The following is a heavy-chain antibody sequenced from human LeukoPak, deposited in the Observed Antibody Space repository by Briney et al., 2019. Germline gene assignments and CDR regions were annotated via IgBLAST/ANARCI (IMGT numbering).Heavy chain of an antibody. Sequence: PWGSLRLSCAASGFTFTHYAMHWVRQTPGKGLEWVAVIFYDGTIQYYSDSVRGRLIVSRDNPKNTLYLQMNSLRAEDTAVYYCARDPRGPAGYDSPARDTFDYWGQGTLVTVSS. V-gene: IGHV3-30*03. CDR2: IFYDGTIQ. CDR3: ARDPRGPAGYDSPARDTFDY. CDR1: GFTFTHYA. D-gene: IGHD3-22*01. J-gene: IGHJ4*02.